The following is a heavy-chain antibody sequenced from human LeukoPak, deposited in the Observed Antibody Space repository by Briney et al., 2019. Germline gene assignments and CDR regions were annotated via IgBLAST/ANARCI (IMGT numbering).Heavy chain of an antibody. CDR1: GFTFSGSG. CDR3: TRQVGATGNDY. Sequence: GGSLRLSCAASGFTFSGSGMHWVRQASGKGLEWVGRIRSRSNSYATAYAASVKGRFTISRDDSKNTAYLQMNSLKIEDTAVYYCTRQVGATGNDYWGQGTLVTVSS. J-gene: IGHJ4*02. CDR2: IRSRSNSYAT. V-gene: IGHV3-73*01. D-gene: IGHD1-26*01.